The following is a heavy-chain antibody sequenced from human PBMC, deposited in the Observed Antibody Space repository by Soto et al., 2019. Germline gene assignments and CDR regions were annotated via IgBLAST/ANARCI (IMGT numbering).Heavy chain of an antibody. V-gene: IGHV1-69*13. CDR2: IIPIFGTA. CDR1: GGTFSSYA. CDR3: ARCPSIAAAGTEGTLYYYGMDV. J-gene: IGHJ6*02. Sequence: SVKVSCKASGGTFSSYAISWVRQAPGQGLEWMGGIIPIFGTANYAQKFQGRVTITADESTSTAYMELSSLRSEDTAVYYCARCPSIAAAGTEGTLYYYGMDVWGQGTTVTVSS. D-gene: IGHD6-13*01.